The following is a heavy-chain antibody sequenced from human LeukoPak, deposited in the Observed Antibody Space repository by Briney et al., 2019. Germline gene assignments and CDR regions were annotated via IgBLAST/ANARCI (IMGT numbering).Heavy chain of an antibody. CDR2: IYYSGST. V-gene: IGHV4-59*01. Sequence: PSETLSLTCTVSGGSISSYYWSWIRQPPGKGLEWIGYIYYSGSTNYNPSLKSRVTISVDTSKNQFSLKLSSVTAADTAVYYCARAGAASMVRGVRNYYMDVWGKGTTVTVSS. CDR3: ARAGAASMVRGVRNYYMDV. CDR1: GGSISSYY. J-gene: IGHJ6*03. D-gene: IGHD3-10*01.